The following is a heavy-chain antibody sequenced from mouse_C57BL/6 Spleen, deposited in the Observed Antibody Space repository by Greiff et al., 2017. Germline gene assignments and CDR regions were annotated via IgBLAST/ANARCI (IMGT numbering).Heavy chain of an antibody. CDR3: TPYDYDNYAMDY. CDR1: GFNIKDDY. Sequence: EVKLQQSGAELVRPGASVKLSCTASGFNIKDDYMHWVKQRPEQGLEWIGWIDPENGDTEYASKFQGKATITAATSSNTAYLQLSSLTSEDTAVYYCTPYDYDNYAMDYWGQGTSVTVSS. J-gene: IGHJ4*01. D-gene: IGHD2-4*01. V-gene: IGHV14-4*01. CDR2: IDPENGDT.